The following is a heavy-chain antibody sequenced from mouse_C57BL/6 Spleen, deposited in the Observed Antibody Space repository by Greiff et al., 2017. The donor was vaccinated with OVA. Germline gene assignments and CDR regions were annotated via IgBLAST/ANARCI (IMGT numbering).Heavy chain of an antibody. Sequence: VQLQQSGPGLVQPSQSLSITCTVSGFSLTSYGVHWVRQPPGKGLEWLGVIWSGGSTDYNAAFISRLSISKDNSKSQVFFKMNSLQADDTAIYYCAKTYYGYDKYAMDYWGQGTLVTVSS. V-gene: IGHV2-4*01. CDR1: GFSLTSYG. CDR2: IWSGGST. CDR3: AKTYYGYDKYAMDY. D-gene: IGHD2-2*01. J-gene: IGHJ4*01.